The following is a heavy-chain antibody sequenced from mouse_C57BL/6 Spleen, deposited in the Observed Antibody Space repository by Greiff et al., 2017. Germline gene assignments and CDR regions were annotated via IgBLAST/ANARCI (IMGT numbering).Heavy chain of an antibody. V-gene: IGHV1-69*01. J-gene: IGHJ3*01. CDR2: IDPSDSYT. CDR3: ARSIEISWFAY. CDR1: GYTFTSYW. Sequence: QVQLKQPGAELVMPGASVKLSCKASGYTFTSYWMHWVKQRPGQGLEWIGEIDPSDSYTNYNQKFKGKSTLTVDKSSSTAYMQLSSLASEDSAVYYCARSIEISWFAYWGQGTLVTVSA.